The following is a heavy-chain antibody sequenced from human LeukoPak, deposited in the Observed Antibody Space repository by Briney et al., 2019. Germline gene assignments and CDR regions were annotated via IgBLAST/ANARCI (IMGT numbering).Heavy chain of an antibody. CDR2: IYWDDDK. Sequence: SGPTLVNPTQTLTLTCTFSGFSLSTSGVGVGWIRQPPGKALEWLALIYWDDDKRYSPSLKSRLTITKDTSKNQVVLTMTNMDPVDTATYYCAHSSYDSSGYYPPHYFDYWGQGTLVTVSS. J-gene: IGHJ4*02. CDR1: GFSLSTSGVG. V-gene: IGHV2-5*02. CDR3: AHSSYDSSGYYPPHYFDY. D-gene: IGHD3-22*01.